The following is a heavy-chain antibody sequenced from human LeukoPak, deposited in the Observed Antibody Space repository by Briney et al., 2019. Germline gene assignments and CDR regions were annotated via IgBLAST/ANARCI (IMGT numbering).Heavy chain of an antibody. CDR1: GGSISSYY. J-gene: IGHJ5*02. CDR2: IYYSGST. CDR3: ARGGHSNWFDP. D-gene: IGHD2-21*01. Sequence: PSETLSLTCTVSGGSISSYYWSWIRQPPGKGLEWIGYIYYSGSTNYNPSLKSRVTISVDTSKNQFSLKLSSVTAADTAVYYCARGGHSNWFDPWGQGTLVTVSS. V-gene: IGHV4-59*01.